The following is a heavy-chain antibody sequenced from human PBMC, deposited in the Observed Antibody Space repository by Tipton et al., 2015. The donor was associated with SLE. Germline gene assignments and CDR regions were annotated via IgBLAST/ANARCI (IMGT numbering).Heavy chain of an antibody. Sequence: TLSLTCTVSGGSISSYYWSWIRQPPGKGLEWIGYIYTSGSTNYNPSLKSRVTISVDTSKNQFSLKLSSVTAADTAVYYCARAGEGVFDYWGQGTLVTVSS. D-gene: IGHD3-10*01. CDR1: GGSISSYY. V-gene: IGHV4-4*08. CDR2: IYTSGST. J-gene: IGHJ4*02. CDR3: ARAGEGVFDY.